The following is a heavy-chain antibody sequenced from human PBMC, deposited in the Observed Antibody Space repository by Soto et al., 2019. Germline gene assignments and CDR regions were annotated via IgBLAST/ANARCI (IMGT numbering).Heavy chain of an antibody. D-gene: IGHD5-18*01. J-gene: IGHJ4*02. V-gene: IGHV3-48*02. CDR3: ARDPGYSYGPPDY. CDR2: ISSSSSTI. Sequence: EVQLVESGGGLVQPGGSLRLSCAASGFTFSSYSMNWVRQAPGKGLEWVSYISSSSSTIYYADSVKGRFTISRDNAKKSLYRQMNSLRDEDTAVYYCARDPGYSYGPPDYWGQGTLVTVSS. CDR1: GFTFSSYS.